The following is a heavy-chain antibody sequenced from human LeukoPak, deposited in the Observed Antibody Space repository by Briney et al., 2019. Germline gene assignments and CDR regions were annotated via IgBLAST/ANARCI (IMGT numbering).Heavy chain of an antibody. CDR3: AREAQVGGALQS. D-gene: IGHD1-26*01. CDR1: GFTFSAYW. Sequence: AGSLRLSCAASGFTFSAYWRHWVRQAPGKGLVWVARIKSDGSRTIYAYFLHGRFIISGETAKKTFFLQMTSLRDDDTDVYYCAREAQVGGALQSWGQGTMATVSS. J-gene: IGHJ5*02. V-gene: IGHV3-74*01. CDR2: IKSDGSRT.